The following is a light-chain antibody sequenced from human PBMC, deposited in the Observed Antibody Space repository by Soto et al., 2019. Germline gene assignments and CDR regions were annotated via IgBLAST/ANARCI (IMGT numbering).Light chain of an antibody. CDR1: QSVSSSS. CDR2: GAS. V-gene: IGKV3-20*01. J-gene: IGKJ1*01. Sequence: EIVLTQFPDHLSLSPGERATLSCRASQSVSSSSLAWYQQKRGQARRLLIHGASSRDTGIPDRFSGSGSGTDFTLTISRLEPEDFAVYYCQQYGSSPRTFGQGTKVEV. CDR3: QQYGSSPRT.